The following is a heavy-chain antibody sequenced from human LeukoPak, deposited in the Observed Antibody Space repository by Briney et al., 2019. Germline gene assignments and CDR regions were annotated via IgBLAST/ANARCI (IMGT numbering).Heavy chain of an antibody. J-gene: IGHJ4*02. CDR3: ARGWGINSGYDGAFDY. V-gene: IGHV3-30-3*01. D-gene: IGHD5-12*01. CDR2: ISYDGSNK. Sequence: GGSLRLSCAASGFTFSSYAMHWVRQAPGKGLEWVAVISYDGSNKYYADSVKGRFTISRDNSKNTLYLQMNSLRAKDTAVYYCARGWGINSGYDGAFDYWGQGTLVTVSS. CDR1: GFTFSSYA.